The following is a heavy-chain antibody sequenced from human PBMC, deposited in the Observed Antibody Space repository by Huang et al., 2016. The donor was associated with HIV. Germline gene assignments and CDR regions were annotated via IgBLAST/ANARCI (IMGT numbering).Heavy chain of an antibody. CDR1: GYTFSTYD. D-gene: IGHD3-10*01. Sequence: QVQLVQSGAEVRKPGASVKVSCKASGYTFSTYDINWVRQATGQGLEWMGSMNPKNGNTGYAQKFQGRVTVTRRTSISTADMELSRLTSEDTAVYYCARGRFGETYNYYMDVWGEGTTVTVS. J-gene: IGHJ6*03. CDR3: ARGRFGETYNYYMDV. V-gene: IGHV1-8*03. CDR2: MNPKNGNT.